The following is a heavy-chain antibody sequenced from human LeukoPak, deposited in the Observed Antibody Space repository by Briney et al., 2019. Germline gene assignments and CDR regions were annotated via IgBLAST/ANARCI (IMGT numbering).Heavy chain of an antibody. Sequence: SETLSLTCTVSGGSISSYYWSWIRQPPGKGLEWIGYIYTSGSTNYNPSLKSRVTISVDTSKNQFSLKLSSVTAADTAVYYCARHGLDYYDSSGYPLFDYWGQGTLVTVSS. CDR3: ARHGLDYYDSSGYPLFDY. D-gene: IGHD3-22*01. CDR1: GGSISSYY. J-gene: IGHJ4*02. V-gene: IGHV4-4*09. CDR2: IYTSGST.